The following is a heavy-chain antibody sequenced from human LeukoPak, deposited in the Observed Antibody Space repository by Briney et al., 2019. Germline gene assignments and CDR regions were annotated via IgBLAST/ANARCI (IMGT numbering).Heavy chain of an antibody. CDR3: ARDKEEMVRAPYAFGI. Sequence: GGSLRLSCAASGFTFSKYWMTWVRQTPGKGLEWVANIKQDESEKYYGDSVKGRFTISRDNAKNSLYLQMNSLRAEDTAVYYCARDKEEMVRAPYAFGIWGQGTMVTVSS. V-gene: IGHV3-7*01. J-gene: IGHJ3*02. CDR2: IKQDESEK. CDR1: GFTFSKYW. D-gene: IGHD3-10*01.